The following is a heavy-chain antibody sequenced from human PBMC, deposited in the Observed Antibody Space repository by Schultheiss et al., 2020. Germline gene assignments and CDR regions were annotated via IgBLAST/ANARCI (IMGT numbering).Heavy chain of an antibody. Sequence: GGSLRLSCAASGFTVSSNYMSWVRQAPGKGLVWVSRINSDGSSTSYADSVKGRFTISRDNAKNTLYLQMNSLRAEDTAVYYCARDAEWDYVWGSYAFDYWGQGTLVTVSS. D-gene: IGHD3-16*01. J-gene: IGHJ4*02. V-gene: IGHV3-74*01. CDR2: INSDGSST. CDR1: GFTVSSNY. CDR3: ARDAEWDYVWGSYAFDY.